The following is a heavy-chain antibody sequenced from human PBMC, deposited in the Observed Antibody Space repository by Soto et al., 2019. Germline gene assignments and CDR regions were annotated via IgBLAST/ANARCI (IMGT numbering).Heavy chain of an antibody. CDR2: ISSSSSTI. V-gene: IGHV3-48*01. J-gene: IGHJ3*02. D-gene: IGHD3-16*01. Sequence: GGSLRLSCAASGFTFSSYSMNWVRQAPGKGLEWVSYISSSSSTIYYADSVKGRFTISRDNAKNSLYLQMNSLRAEDTAVYYCAREMRNAFSNAFDIWGQGTMVTVSS. CDR1: GFTFSSYS. CDR3: AREMRNAFSNAFDI.